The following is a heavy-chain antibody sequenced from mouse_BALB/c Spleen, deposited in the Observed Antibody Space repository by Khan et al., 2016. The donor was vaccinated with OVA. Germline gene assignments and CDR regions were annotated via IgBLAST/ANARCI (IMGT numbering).Heavy chain of an antibody. Sequence: QVQLKQSGPDLVAPSQSLSITCTVSGFSLTSYAIHWVRQPPGKGLEWLVVIWSDGRTTYNSALKSRLSISKDTSKSQVFLKINSLQTDDTAMYYCARHQFPLSMDSWGQGTSVTVSS. CDR1: GFSLTSYA. V-gene: IGHV2-6-2*01. J-gene: IGHJ4*01. CDR2: IWSDGRT. CDR3: ARHQFPLSMDS.